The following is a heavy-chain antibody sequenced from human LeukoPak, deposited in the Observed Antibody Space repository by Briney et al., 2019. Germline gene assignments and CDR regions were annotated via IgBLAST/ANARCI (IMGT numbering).Heavy chain of an antibody. CDR2: IIDNGYIT. CDR1: GFTFSSYA. D-gene: IGHD3-16*01. CDR3: AKLGGQEVHNYYVAV. V-gene: IGHV3-23*01. J-gene: IGHJ6*03. Sequence: GGSLRLSCAASGFTFSSYAMSWVRQAPGKGLEWVSGIIDNGYITYYANSVRGRFTISRNNSKNTLFLQMNSLRAEDTAVYYCAKLGGQEVHNYYVAVWGKGTTVAVSS.